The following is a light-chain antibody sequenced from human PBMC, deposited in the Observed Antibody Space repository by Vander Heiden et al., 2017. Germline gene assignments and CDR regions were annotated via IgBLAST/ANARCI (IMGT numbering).Light chain of an antibody. Sequence: QSVLTQPPSASGTPGQRVTISCSGSTSTIGSNTVNWYQQLPGTAPKLLIYSNNQRPSGVPDRLSGSKSGTSASLAISGLQSEDEADYYCAAWDDSLNGVLFGGGTKLTVL. V-gene: IGLV1-44*01. CDR2: SNN. CDR1: TSTIGSNT. J-gene: IGLJ2*01. CDR3: AAWDDSLNGVL.